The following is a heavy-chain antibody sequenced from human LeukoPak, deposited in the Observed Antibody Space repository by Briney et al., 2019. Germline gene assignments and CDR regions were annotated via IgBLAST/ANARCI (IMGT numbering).Heavy chain of an antibody. J-gene: IGHJ5*02. V-gene: IGHV1-24*01. CDR3: ATDPGGELLRGGWFDP. CDR1: GYTLTELS. D-gene: IGHD2-15*01. CDR2: FDPEDGET. Sequence: SVKVSCKVSGYTLTELSMHWVRQAPGKGLEWMGGFDPEDGETIYVQKFQGRVTMTEDTSTDTAYMELSSLRSEDTAVYYCATDPGGELLRGGWFDPWGQGTLVTVSS.